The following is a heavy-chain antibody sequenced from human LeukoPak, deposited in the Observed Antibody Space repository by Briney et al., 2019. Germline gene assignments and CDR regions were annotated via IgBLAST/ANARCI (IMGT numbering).Heavy chain of an antibody. CDR3: ARDVALREDIVVVPAAIPYWFDP. CDR2: ISAYNGNT. Sequence: ASVKVSCKASGYTFTSYGISWVRQAPGQGLEWMGWISAYNGNTNYAQKLQGRVTMTTDTSTSTAYMELRSLRSDDTAVYYCARDVALREDIVVVPAAIPYWFDPWGQGTLVTVSS. CDR1: GYTFTSYG. V-gene: IGHV1-18*01. J-gene: IGHJ5*02. D-gene: IGHD2-2*01.